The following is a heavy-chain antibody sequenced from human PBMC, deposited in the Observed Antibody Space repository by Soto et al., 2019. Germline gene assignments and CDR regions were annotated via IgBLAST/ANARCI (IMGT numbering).Heavy chain of an antibody. Sequence: SVRLSCAASGFTFINAWMSWVRQAPGKGLEWVGRIKSKTDGGTTDYAAPVKGRFTISRDDSKNTLYLQMNSLKTEDTAVYYCTTDASIMITFGGVIGNPYYYYYGMDVWGQGTTVTVSS. V-gene: IGHV3-15*01. D-gene: IGHD3-16*02. CDR3: TTDASIMITFGGVIGNPYYYYYGMDV. J-gene: IGHJ6*02. CDR1: GFTFINAW. CDR2: IKSKTDGGTT.